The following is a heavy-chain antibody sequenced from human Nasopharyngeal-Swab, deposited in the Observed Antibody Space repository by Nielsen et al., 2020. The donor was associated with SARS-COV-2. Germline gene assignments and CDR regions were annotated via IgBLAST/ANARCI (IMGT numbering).Heavy chain of an antibody. J-gene: IGHJ3*02. CDR1: GFTFDDYA. D-gene: IGHD1-26*01. V-gene: IGHV3-9*03. Sequence: SLKISCAASGFTFDDYAMHWVRQAPGKGLEWVSGISWNSGNIDYADSVKGRFTISRDNAKNSLYLQMNSLRAEDMALYYCAKVKSGTSYDAFDIWGQGTMVAVSS. CDR2: ISWNSGNI. CDR3: AKVKSGTSYDAFDI.